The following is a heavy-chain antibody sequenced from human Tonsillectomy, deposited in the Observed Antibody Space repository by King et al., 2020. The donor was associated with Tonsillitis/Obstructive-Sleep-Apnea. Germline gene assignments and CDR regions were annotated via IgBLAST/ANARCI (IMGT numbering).Heavy chain of an antibody. CDR2: IYYSGST. CDR3: ARGKTDYFDY. Sequence: QLQESGPGLVKPSETLSLTCTVSGGSINSNYWSWIRQPPGRGMEWIGYIYYSGSTNYNPSLKSRVTISVDTSKSQFSLKLSSVTAADTAVYYCARGKTDYFDYWGQGTLVTVSS. V-gene: IGHV4-59*01. J-gene: IGHJ4*02. CDR1: GGSINSNY.